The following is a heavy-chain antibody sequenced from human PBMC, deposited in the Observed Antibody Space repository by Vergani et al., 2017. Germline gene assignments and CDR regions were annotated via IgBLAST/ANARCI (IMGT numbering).Heavy chain of an antibody. CDR3: AKGGGSSSPLTG. J-gene: IGHJ4*02. CDR1: GFTFSSYA. D-gene: IGHD6-6*01. Sequence: EVQLLESGGGLVQPGGSLRLSCAASGFTFSSYAMSWVRQAPGKGLEWVSLISWDGGSTYYADSVKGRFTISRDNSKNSLYLQMNSLRAEDTALYYCAKGGGSSSPLTGWGQGTLVTVSS. V-gene: IGHV3-43D*04. CDR2: ISWDGGST.